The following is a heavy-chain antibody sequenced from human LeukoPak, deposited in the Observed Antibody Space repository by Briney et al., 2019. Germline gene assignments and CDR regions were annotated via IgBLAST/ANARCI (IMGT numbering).Heavy chain of an antibody. CDR1: GGSISGFY. Sequence: KPSETLSLTCTVSGGSISGFYWSWIRQPPGKGLEWIGYIYYSGTTTYNPSLKSRVTISIDMSNKHFSLNLRSVTAADKAVYYCARDSGPWGVFDPWGQGTLVTVSS. D-gene: IGHD3-10*01. CDR3: ARDSGPWGVFDP. V-gene: IGHV4-59*01. J-gene: IGHJ5*02. CDR2: IYYSGTT.